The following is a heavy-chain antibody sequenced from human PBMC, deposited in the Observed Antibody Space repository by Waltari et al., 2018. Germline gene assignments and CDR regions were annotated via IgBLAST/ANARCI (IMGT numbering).Heavy chain of an antibody. D-gene: IGHD6-13*01. J-gene: IGHJ4*02. CDR2: IAPDGGGT. CDR3: ARGRGTLGQLLVTY. V-gene: IGHV1-46*01. Sequence: QVQLVQSGAEVERPGASVRISCKASGYTFTNYYVHWLRQAPGRGFEWLGIIAPDGGGTTYAPKFRDRLSLTRDTSTSVLYMALDNLNSDDSAIYFCARGRGTLGQLLVTYWGQGTQVLVSS. CDR1: GYTFTNYY.